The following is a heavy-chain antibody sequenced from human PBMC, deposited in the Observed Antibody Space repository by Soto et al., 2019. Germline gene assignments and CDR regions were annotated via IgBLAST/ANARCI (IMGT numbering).Heavy chain of an antibody. CDR1: GFTFSSYA. Sequence: GGSLRLSCAASGFTFSSYAMHWVRQAPGKGLEWVAVISYDGSNKYYADSVKGRFTISRDNSKNTLYLQMNSLRAEDTAVYYCARDLPRGYSYENYYGMDVWGQGTTVTVSS. CDR3: ARDLPRGYSYENYYGMDV. D-gene: IGHD5-18*01. V-gene: IGHV3-30-3*01. J-gene: IGHJ6*02. CDR2: ISYDGSNK.